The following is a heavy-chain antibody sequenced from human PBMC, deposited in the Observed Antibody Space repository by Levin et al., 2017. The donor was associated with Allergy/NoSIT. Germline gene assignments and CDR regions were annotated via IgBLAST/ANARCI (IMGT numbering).Heavy chain of an antibody. CDR2: ISWSSGSI. J-gene: IGHJ6*02. CDR3: AKVHTPMAYYHYGMDV. V-gene: IGHV3-9*01. Sequence: GGSLRLSCAASGFTFDDYAMHWVRQAPGKGLEWVSGISWSSGSIGYADSVKGRFTISRDNAKNSLFLQMNSLRVEDTALYYCAKVHTPMAYYHYGMDVWGQGTTVTVSS. CDR1: GFTFDDYA. D-gene: IGHD5-18*01.